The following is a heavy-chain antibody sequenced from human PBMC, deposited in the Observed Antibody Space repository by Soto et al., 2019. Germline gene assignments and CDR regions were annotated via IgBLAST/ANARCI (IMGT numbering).Heavy chain of an antibody. J-gene: IGHJ4*02. CDR3: ARGSEVMVDY. CDR2: ISAYNGNT. Sequence: ASVKFSCKTSGYTFTIYGITWVRQAPGQGLECMGWISAYNGNTNNAQKFQGRVTMTTXTXXRXXXMXLXXLRXDDTAVYYCARGSEVMVDYWGQGDLVTISS. CDR1: GYTFTIYG. V-gene: IGHV1-18*01. D-gene: IGHD3-16*01.